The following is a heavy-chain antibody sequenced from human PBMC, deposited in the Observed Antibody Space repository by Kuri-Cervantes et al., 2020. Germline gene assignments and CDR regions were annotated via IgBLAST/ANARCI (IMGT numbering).Heavy chain of an antibody. CDR1: GFTFSSYS. Sequence: GGSLRLSCAASGFTFSSYSMNWVRQAPGKGLEWVSSISSSSSYIYYADSVKGRFTISRDNAKNTLYLQMNSLRAEDTAVYYCAREDYGGNYYYGIDYWGQGTLVTVSS. V-gene: IGHV3-21*01. D-gene: IGHD4-23*01. J-gene: IGHJ4*02. CDR2: ISSSSSYI. CDR3: AREDYGGNYYYGIDY.